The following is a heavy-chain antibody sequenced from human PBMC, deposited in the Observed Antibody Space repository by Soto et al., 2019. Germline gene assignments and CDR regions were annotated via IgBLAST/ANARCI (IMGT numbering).Heavy chain of an antibody. CDR2: ISAYNGNT. V-gene: IGHV1-18*01. CDR1: GYTFTSYG. Sequence: ASVKVSCKASGYTFTSYGISWVRQAPGQGLEWMGWISAYNGNTNYAQKLQGRVTMTTDTSTSTAYMELRSLRSDDTAVYYCARDLPYYYDSRGQGLYNWFDPWGQGTLVTVSS. J-gene: IGHJ5*02. D-gene: IGHD3-22*01. CDR3: ARDLPYYYDSRGQGLYNWFDP.